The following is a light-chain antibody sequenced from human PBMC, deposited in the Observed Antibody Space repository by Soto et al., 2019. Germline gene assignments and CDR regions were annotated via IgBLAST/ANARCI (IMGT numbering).Light chain of an antibody. J-gene: IGKJ2*01. Sequence: DIQMTQSPPSLSASVGDRVTITCRTSQSISSNLNWYQQSPGKAPKLLIYAASNLQSGVPSRFSGSGSGTDFTLTINSLQPEDSATYYCQQSYSIPYTFGQGTKLEIK. CDR1: QSISSN. V-gene: IGKV1-39*01. CDR3: QQSYSIPYT. CDR2: AAS.